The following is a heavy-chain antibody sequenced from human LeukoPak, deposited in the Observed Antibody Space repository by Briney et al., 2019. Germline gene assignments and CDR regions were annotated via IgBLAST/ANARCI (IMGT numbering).Heavy chain of an antibody. D-gene: IGHD6-19*01. CDR3: ASTPYSSGWYVSYYYYYGMDV. CDR1: GYTFTSYD. V-gene: IGHV1-8*01. Sequence: ASVKVSCKASGYTFTSYDINWVRQATGQGLEWMGWMNPNSGNTGYAQRFQGRVTMTRNTSISTAYMELSSLRSEDTAVYYCASTPYSSGWYVSYYYYYGMDVWGQGTLVTVSS. CDR2: MNPNSGNT. J-gene: IGHJ6*02.